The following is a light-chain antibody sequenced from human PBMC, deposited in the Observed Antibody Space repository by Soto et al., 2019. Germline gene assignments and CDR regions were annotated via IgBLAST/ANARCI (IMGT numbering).Light chain of an antibody. J-gene: IGKJ2*01. CDR2: DAS. CDR1: QSISSW. CDR3: QQYKSYSHT. V-gene: IGKV1-5*01. Sequence: DIQMTQSPSTLSASVGDRVTITCRASQSISSWLAWYQQKPGKAPKLLIYDASSLESGVPSRFSGSGSGTEFTLTISSLQPDDFATYYCQQYKSYSHTFAQGTKLEIK.